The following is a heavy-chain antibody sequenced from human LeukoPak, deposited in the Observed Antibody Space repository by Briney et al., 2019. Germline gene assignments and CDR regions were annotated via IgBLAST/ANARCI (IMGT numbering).Heavy chain of an antibody. J-gene: IGHJ3*02. V-gene: IGHV1-69*13. CDR2: IIPIFGTA. Sequence: SVKVSCKASGYTFTSYGIIWVRQAPGQGLEWMGGIIPIFGTANYAQKFQGRVTITADESTSTAYMELSSLRSEDTAVYYCARLVAIGAILAGSSYAFDIWGQGTMVTVSS. CDR3: ARLVAIGAILAGSSYAFDI. D-gene: IGHD3-9*01. CDR1: GYTFTSYG.